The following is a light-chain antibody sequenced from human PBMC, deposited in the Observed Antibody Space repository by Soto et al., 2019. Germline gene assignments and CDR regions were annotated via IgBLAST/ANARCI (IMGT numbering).Light chain of an antibody. V-gene: IGKV1-17*01. CDR2: AAS. Sequence: DIQMTQSPSSLSAAVGDTVTITCRASQGIRTYLAWYQHKPGKVPQRLIYAASSLQSGVPSRFSGSGSGTRFTLTITSLQPDDFATYYCLQCNDYPYSFGQGTRLEIK. CDR3: LQCNDYPYS. CDR1: QGIRTY. J-gene: IGKJ2*03.